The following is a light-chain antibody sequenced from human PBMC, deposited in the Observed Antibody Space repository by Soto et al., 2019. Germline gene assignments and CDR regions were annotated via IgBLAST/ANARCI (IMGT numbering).Light chain of an antibody. J-gene: IGLJ1*01. V-gene: IGLV2-8*01. Sequence: QSALTQPPSASGSPGQSVTISCTGTSSDIGYYKYVSWYQQHPGKAPNLIIYEVIKRPSGVPDRFSGSKSGNTASLTVSGLQSEDEADYYCSSYAGSNNLGVFGTGTKLTVL. CDR3: SSYAGSNNLGV. CDR2: EVI. CDR1: SSDIGYYKY.